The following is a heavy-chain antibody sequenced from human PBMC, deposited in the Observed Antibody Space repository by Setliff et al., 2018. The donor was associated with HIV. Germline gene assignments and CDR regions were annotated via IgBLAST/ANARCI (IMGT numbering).Heavy chain of an antibody. J-gene: IGHJ4*02. CDR3: ARDATRGGDFDF. CDR2: IKEDGSET. Sequence: GESLTISCATSGFTFSNFWMTWVRQAPGKGLEWVANIKEDGSETFYVDSVKGRFTMSRDNAKNLVYLEMNSLKVEDTAVYYCARDATRGGDFDFWGQGTQVTVSS. D-gene: IGHD1-26*01. V-gene: IGHV3-7*01. CDR1: GFTFSNFW.